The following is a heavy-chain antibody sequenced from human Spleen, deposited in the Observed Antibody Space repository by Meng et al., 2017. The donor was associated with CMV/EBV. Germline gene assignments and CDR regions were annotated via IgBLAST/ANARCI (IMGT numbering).Heavy chain of an antibody. J-gene: IGHJ2*01. CDR1: GVSISSGDYY. CDR2: IYFSGTA. V-gene: IGHV4-30-4*08. Sequence: TCTVSGVSISSGDYYWSWIRQPPGEGLEWIGYIYFSGTAYYNPSLRSRLSISIDTSKNQFSLNLSSVTATDSAVYYCARVGLSTFGLWGRGTLVTVSS. CDR3: ARVGLSTFGL.